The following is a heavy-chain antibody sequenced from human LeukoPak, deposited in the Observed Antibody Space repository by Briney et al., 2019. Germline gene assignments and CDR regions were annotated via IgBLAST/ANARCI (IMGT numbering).Heavy chain of an antibody. Sequence: ASVKVSCKASGYTFTNYYIHWVRQATGQGLEWMGWMNPNSGNTGYAQKFQGRVTMTRNTSISTAYMELSSLRSEDTAVYYCARDKLGPHDAFDIWGQGTMVTVSS. CDR3: ARDKLGPHDAFDI. D-gene: IGHD7-27*01. CDR1: GYTFTNYY. CDR2: MNPNSGNT. J-gene: IGHJ3*02. V-gene: IGHV1-8*02.